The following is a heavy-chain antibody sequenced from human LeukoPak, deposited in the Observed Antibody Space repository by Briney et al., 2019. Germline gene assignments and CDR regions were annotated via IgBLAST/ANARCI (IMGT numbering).Heavy chain of an antibody. Sequence: PGGSLRLSCAASGFTFSSYEMNWVRQAPGKGLEWVSYICSGSTIYDADSVKGRFTISRDNAKNSLYLQMNSLRAEDTAVYYCARESIAVAGAPFDYWGQGTLVTVSS. CDR1: GFTFSSYE. CDR2: ICSGSTI. CDR3: ARESIAVAGAPFDY. V-gene: IGHV3-48*03. D-gene: IGHD6-19*01. J-gene: IGHJ4*02.